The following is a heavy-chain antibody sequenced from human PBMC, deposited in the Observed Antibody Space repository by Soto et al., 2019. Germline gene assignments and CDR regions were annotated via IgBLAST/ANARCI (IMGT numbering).Heavy chain of an antibody. D-gene: IGHD4-17*01. V-gene: IGHV1-69*08. J-gene: IGHJ4*02. CDR2: IIPSLDMA. Sequence: QVHLVQSGAEVKKPGSSVKVSCEASADTFNSHTLSWVRQAPGQGLEWMGRIIPSLDMANYAQNFQGRVTITADQSTNTAYMELSSLRSEDTAIYYCARDVSLYGDFDQWGQGALVTVSS. CDR3: ARDVSLYGDFDQ. CDR1: ADTFNSHT.